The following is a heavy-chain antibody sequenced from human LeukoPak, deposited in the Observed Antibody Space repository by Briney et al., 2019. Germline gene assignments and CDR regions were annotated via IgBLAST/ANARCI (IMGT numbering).Heavy chain of an antibody. CDR2: IYPGDSDT. V-gene: IGHV5-51*01. CDR3: ARQLGVSSPPPVGAFDI. D-gene: IGHD6-6*01. J-gene: IGHJ3*02. Sequence: GESLKISCKGSGYSFTSYWIGWVRQLPGKGLEWMGIIYPGDSDTRYSPSFQGQVTISADKSISTAYLQWSSLKASDTAMYYCARQLGVSSPPPVGAFDIWGQGTMVTVSS. CDR1: GYSFTSYW.